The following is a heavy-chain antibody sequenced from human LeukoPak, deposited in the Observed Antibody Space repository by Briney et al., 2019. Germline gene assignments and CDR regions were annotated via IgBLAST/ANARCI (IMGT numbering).Heavy chain of an antibody. D-gene: IGHD2-2*01. CDR2: IYTSGST. V-gene: IGHV4-4*07. CDR3: ARDGGICSSTSCPPDY. J-gene: IGHJ4*02. Sequence: SETLSLTCTVSGGSISSYYWSWIRQPAGKGLEWIGRIYTSGSTNYNPSLKSRVTMSVDTSKNQFSLKLSSVTAADTAVYYCARDGGICSSTSCPPDYWGQGTLVTVSS. CDR1: GGSISSYY.